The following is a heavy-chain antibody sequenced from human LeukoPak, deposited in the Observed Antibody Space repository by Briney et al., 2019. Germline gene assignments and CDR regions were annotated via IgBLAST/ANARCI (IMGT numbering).Heavy chain of an antibody. CDR3: AKETPNTGWFDL. D-gene: IGHD1-14*01. J-gene: IGHJ5*02. CDR1: GFIFNNYA. V-gene: IGHV3-9*01. Sequence: GGSLRLSCAGSGFIFNNYAMHWVRQPPGKGLEWVSGISWNSGSIDYADSVKGRFTISRDNAKNSLYLQMNSLRVEDTAFYYCAKETPNTGWFDLWGQGTLVTVSS. CDR2: ISWNSGSI.